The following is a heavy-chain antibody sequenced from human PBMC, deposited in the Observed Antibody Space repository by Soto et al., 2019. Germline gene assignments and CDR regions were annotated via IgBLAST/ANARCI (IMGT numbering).Heavy chain of an antibody. Sequence: GGSLRLSCAASGFTFSDYDIHWVRQVTGKGLEWVSAIGAAGDSYYLGSVKGRFTISRENAKNSLYLQMNNLRAGDTAVYYCARALGSRLSSGSYYFDYWGQGTLVTVSS. V-gene: IGHV3-13*01. CDR2: IGAAGDS. CDR3: ARALGSRLSSGSYYFDY. D-gene: IGHD6-6*01. CDR1: GFTFSDYD. J-gene: IGHJ4*02.